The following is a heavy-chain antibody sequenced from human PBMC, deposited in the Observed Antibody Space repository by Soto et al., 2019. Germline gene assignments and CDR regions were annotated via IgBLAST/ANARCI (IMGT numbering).Heavy chain of an antibody. V-gene: IGHV3-23*01. CDR2: ISGSGGIT. D-gene: IGHD2-2*01. Sequence: PXGSLRLSCAASGXTFTSYSMSWVRQAPGQGLEWVSVISGSGGITYYADSVKGRFTISRDNSENTLYLQMNNLRAEDTAVYYCAKPNLYCSSTSCYESWGQGTLVTVSS. CDR3: AKPNLYCSSTSCYES. CDR1: GXTFTSYS. J-gene: IGHJ5*02.